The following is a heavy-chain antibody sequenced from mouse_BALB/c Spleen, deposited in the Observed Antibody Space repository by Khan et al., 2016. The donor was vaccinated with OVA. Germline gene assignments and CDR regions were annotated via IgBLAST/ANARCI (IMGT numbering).Heavy chain of an antibody. CDR3: ARHGYGGFAY. V-gene: IGHV1-18*01. CDR1: GYPFTDYN. CDR2: IFPNNGGT. J-gene: IGHJ3*01. Sequence: VRLQQSGPELVKPGASVKIPCKASGYPFTDYNMAWVKQSHGRGLEWIGDIFPNNGGTAYNQKFKDKATLTVDKSSSTAFLELHSLTYEDTAVYYCARHGYGGFAYWGQGTLVTVAA. D-gene: IGHD2-2*01.